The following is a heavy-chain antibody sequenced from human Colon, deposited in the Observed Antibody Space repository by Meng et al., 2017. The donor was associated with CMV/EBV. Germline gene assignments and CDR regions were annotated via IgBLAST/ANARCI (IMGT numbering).Heavy chain of an antibody. CDR1: GGSISTNSYY. CDR3: ASIPRGILIRLFDV. Sequence: SETLSLTCTVSGGSISTNSYYWGWIRQPPGKGLEWIGSVYYNGNTYLNPSLESRVTMSRDTSKNQFSLKLSSVTAADTAVYYCASIPRGILIRLFDVWGQGTLVTVSS. J-gene: IGHJ4*02. CDR2: VYYNGNT. D-gene: IGHD2-15*01. V-gene: IGHV4-39*07.